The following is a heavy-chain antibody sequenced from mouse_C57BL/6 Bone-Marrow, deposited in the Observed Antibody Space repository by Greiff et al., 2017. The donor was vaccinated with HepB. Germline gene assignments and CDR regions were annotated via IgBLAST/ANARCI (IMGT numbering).Heavy chain of an antibody. CDR2: IYPGDGDT. J-gene: IGHJ1*03. D-gene: IGHD1-1*01. CDR3: ARAQIYYCGSSYVTFHWYFDV. V-gene: IGHV1-82*01. CDR1: GYAFSSSW. Sequence: QVQLQQSGPELVKPGASVKISCKASGYAFSSSWMNWVKQRPGKGLEWIGRIYPGDGDTNYNGKFKGKATLTADKSSSTAYMQLSSLTSEDSAVYLCARAQIYYCGSSYVTFHWYFDVWGTGTTVTVSS.